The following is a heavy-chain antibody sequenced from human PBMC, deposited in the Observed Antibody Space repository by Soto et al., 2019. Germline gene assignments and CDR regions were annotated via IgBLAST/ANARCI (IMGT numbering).Heavy chain of an antibody. J-gene: IGHJ6*02. CDR1: GYSFTSYW. Sequence: GESLKISCKGSGYSFTSYWISWVRQMPGKGLEWMGRIDPSDSYTNYSPSFQGHVTISADKSISTAYLQWSSLKASDTAMYYCARLGSAAAGEDYYYYYGMDVWGQGTTVTVSS. D-gene: IGHD6-13*01. V-gene: IGHV5-10-1*01. CDR3: ARLGSAAAGEDYYYYYGMDV. CDR2: IDPSDSYT.